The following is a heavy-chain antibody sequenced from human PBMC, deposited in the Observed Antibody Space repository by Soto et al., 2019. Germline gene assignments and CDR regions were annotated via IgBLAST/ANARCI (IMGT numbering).Heavy chain of an antibody. J-gene: IGHJ3*02. CDR2: SGTAGDT. CDR1: GFTFSSYD. D-gene: IGHD5-12*01. Sequence: EVQLVESGGGLVQPGGSLRLSCAASGFTFSSYDMHWVGQATGKGLEWVSASGTAGDTYYPGSVKGRFTISRENAKNSLYLQMNSLRAEDTAVYYCARATIFGAFNIWGQGTMVTVSS. CDR3: ARATIFGAFNI. V-gene: IGHV3-13*01.